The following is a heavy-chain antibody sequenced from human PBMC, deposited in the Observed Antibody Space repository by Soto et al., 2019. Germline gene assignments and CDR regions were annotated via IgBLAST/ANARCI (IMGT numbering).Heavy chain of an antibody. CDR3: AAMDPHAMPYYYGMDV. Sequence: QVQLVQSGAEVKKPGSSVKVSCKASGGTFSSYAISWVRQAPGQGLEWMGGIIPIFGTANYAQKFQGRVTSTADESTSTAYMELSSLRSEDTAVYYCAAMDPHAMPYYYGMDVWGQGTTVTVSS. V-gene: IGHV1-69*12. D-gene: IGHD2-2*01. J-gene: IGHJ6*02. CDR1: GGTFSSYA. CDR2: IIPIFGTA.